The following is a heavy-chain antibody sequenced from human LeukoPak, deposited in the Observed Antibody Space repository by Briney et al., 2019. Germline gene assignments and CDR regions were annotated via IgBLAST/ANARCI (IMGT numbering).Heavy chain of an antibody. D-gene: IGHD2-21*02. CDR2: IYSGGST. J-gene: IGHJ4*02. Sequence: GGSLRLSCAASGFTVSSNYMSWVRQAPGKGLEWVSVIYSGGSTYYADSVKGRFTNSRDNSKNTLYLQMNSLRAEDTAVYYCARRIAYCGGDCWYYFDYWGQGTLVTVSS. V-gene: IGHV3-66*01. CDR3: ARRIAYCGGDCWYYFDY. CDR1: GFTVSSNY.